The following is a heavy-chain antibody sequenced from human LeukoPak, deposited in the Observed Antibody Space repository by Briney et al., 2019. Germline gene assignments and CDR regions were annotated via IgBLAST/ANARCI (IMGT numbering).Heavy chain of an antibody. CDR1: GYTFTSYY. V-gene: IGHV1-46*01. D-gene: IGHD3-16*01. CDR3: ARSGGVGYFDY. Sequence: ASVKVSCKASGYTFTSYYMHWVRQAPGQGLEWMGIINPSGGSTSYAQKFQGRVTITADESTSTAYMELSSLRSEDTAVYYCARSGGVGYFDYWGQGTLVTVSS. CDR2: INPSGGST. J-gene: IGHJ4*02.